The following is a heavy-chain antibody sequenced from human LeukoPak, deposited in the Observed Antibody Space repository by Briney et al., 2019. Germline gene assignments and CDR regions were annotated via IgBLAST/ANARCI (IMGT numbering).Heavy chain of an antibody. V-gene: IGHV4-39*01. CDR3: AGGYYYDSNGYFDY. Sequence: PSETLSLTCTVSGGSISSRSYYWGWIRQPPGKGLVWIGKISDSGNSYYSPSLRSRVTISIDTSKNQFSLKLSSVTAADTAVYYCAGGYYYDSNGYFDYWGQGTLVTVSS. CDR1: GGSISSRSYY. CDR2: ISDSGNS. D-gene: IGHD3-22*01. J-gene: IGHJ4*02.